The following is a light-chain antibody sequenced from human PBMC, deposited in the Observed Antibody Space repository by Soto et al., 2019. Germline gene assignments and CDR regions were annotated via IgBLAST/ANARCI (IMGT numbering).Light chain of an antibody. CDR1: QGISSY. V-gene: IGKV1-9*01. Sequence: IELTQSPSSLSASVGDRVTITCRASQGISSYLAWYQQKPGKAPNLLIYAASTLQGGVPSRFSGSGSGTDFTLTISSLQPEDFVTYYCQQLDSYPRTFGPGTKVDIK. J-gene: IGKJ3*01. CDR3: QQLDSYPRT. CDR2: AAS.